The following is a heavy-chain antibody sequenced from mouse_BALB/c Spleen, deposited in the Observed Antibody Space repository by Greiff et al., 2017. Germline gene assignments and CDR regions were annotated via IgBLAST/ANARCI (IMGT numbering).Heavy chain of an antibody. D-gene: IGHD2-10*02. J-gene: IGHJ4*01. CDR3: ARKYGNYPFYAMDY. Sequence: VQLQESGPGLVQPSQSLSITCTVSGFSLTSYGVHWVRQSPGKGLEWLGVIWSGGSTDYNAAFISRLSISKDNSKSQVFFKMNSLQANDTAIYYCARKYGNYPFYAMDYWGQGTSVTVSS. CDR1: GFSLTSYG. V-gene: IGHV2-2*02. CDR2: IWSGGST.